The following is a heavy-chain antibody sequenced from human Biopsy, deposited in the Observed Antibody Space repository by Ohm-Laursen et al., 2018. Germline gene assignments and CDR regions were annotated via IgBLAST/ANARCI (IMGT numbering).Heavy chain of an antibody. D-gene: IGHD6-19*01. J-gene: IGHJ2*01. CDR1: GFTFGHYA. CDR3: ARGLSSGWYGYFDV. CDR2: VWYDGTNE. V-gene: IGHV3-33*01. Sequence: SLRLSCTASGFTFGHYAMHWVRQAPGKGLEWISLVWYDGTNEDYADSVKGRFTISRDNSKNTLYLQINTLTLKDTAFYYCARGLSSGWYGYFDVWGRGTLVTVSS.